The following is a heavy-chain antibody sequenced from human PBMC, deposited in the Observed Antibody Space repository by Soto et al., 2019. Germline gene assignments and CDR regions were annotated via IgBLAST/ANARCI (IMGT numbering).Heavy chain of an antibody. Sequence: EVQLLESGGGLVQPGGSLRLSCAASGFTFSSYAMSWVRQAPGKGLEWVSAISGSGGSTYYADSVKGRFTISRDNSKTTLYLQMNSLRDEDTAVYYCAKAYCSSTSCYGWDFDYWGQGTLVTVSS. CDR3: AKAYCSSTSCYGWDFDY. V-gene: IGHV3-23*01. CDR2: ISGSGGST. CDR1: GFTFSSYA. D-gene: IGHD2-2*01. J-gene: IGHJ4*02.